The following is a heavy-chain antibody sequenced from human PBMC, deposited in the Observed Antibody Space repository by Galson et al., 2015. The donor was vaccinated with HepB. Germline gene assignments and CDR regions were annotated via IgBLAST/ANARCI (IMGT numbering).Heavy chain of an antibody. D-gene: IGHD4-23*01. CDR3: TRGHWDGGNSAEF. CDR1: GGIFSSYA. J-gene: IGHJ4*02. CDR2: IIPVFGTT. Sequence: SVKVSCKASGGIFSSYAISWVRQAPGQGPEWMGGIIPVFGTTNYAQKFQDRLTITADESTNTAYMELSSLKSADTAVYYCTRGHWDGGNSAEFWGQGTLVIVPS. V-gene: IGHV1-69*13.